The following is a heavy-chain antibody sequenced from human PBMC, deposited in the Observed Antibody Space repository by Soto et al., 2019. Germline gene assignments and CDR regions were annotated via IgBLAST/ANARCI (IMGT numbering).Heavy chain of an antibody. CDR1: GGSISSGGYY. Sequence: PSETLSLTCTVSGGSISSGGYYWSWIRQHPGKGLEWIGYIYYSGSTYYNPSLKSRVTISVDTSKNQFSLKLSSVTAADTAVYYCARDLSGNDAFDIWGQGTMVTVS. V-gene: IGHV4-31*03. CDR3: ARDLSGNDAFDI. D-gene: IGHD6-13*01. J-gene: IGHJ3*02. CDR2: IYYSGST.